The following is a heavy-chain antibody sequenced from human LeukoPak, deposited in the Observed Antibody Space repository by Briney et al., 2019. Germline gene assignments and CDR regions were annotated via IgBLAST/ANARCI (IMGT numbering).Heavy chain of an antibody. CDR3: ARDNSHDSGSYYFDY. CDR1: GFTVRSNY. D-gene: IGHD1-26*01. J-gene: IGHJ4*02. V-gene: IGHV3-53*01. CDR2: TYSGGST. Sequence: PGGSLRLSCAASGFTVRSNYMSWVRQAPGKGLEWVSVTYSGGSTYYADSVKGRFSISRDNSKNTVYLQMSSLRAEDTAVYYCARDNSHDSGSYYFDYWGQGTLVTVSS.